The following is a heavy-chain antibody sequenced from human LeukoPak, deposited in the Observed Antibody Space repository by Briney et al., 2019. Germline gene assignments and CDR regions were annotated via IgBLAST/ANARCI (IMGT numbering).Heavy chain of an antibody. J-gene: IGHJ4*02. CDR3: AKLFLGDYGGIDY. Sequence: GGSLRLSCAASGFTFSSYAMSWVRQAPGKGLEWVSAISGSGGSTYYADSVKGRSTISRDNSKNTLYLQMNSLRAEDTAVYYCAKLFLGDYGGIDYWGQGTLVTVSS. V-gene: IGHV3-23*01. D-gene: IGHD4-17*01. CDR2: ISGSGGST. CDR1: GFTFSSYA.